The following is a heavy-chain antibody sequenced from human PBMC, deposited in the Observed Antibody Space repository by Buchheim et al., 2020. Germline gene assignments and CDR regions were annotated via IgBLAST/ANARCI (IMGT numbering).Heavy chain of an antibody. J-gene: IGHJ4*02. CDR1: GCFISNSDSYY. CDR3: ERAHSGYDWAFEY. V-gene: IGHV4-61*05. Sequence: QQQLQESGPGLVKPAETLSLTCTVSGCFISNSDSYYSGWTRQPPGKGLEWIGFGHYTGNTGQNPFLKNRVSISIDRAKKQFSLNLTSVTAADTAVYYCERAHSGYDWAFEYWGQGT. CDR2: GHYTGNT. D-gene: IGHD5-12*01.